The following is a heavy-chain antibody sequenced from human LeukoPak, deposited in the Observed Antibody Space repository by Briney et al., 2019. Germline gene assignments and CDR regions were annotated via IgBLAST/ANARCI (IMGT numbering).Heavy chain of an antibody. CDR3: ARHRGLADFDY. V-gene: IGHV4-59*08. J-gene: IGHJ4*02. D-gene: IGHD3-10*01. CDR1: GGSISSYY. Sequence: SETLSPTCTVSGGSISSYYWSWIRQPPGKGLEWIGYIYYSGSTNYNPSLKSRVTISVDTSKNQFSLKLSSVTAADTAVYYCARHRGLADFDYWGQGTLVTVSS. CDR2: IYYSGST.